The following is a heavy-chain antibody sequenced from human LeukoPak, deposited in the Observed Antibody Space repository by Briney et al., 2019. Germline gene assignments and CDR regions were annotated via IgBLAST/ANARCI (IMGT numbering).Heavy chain of an antibody. CDR1: GYTFTNFD. V-gene: IGHV1-69*05. CDR3: ARDGAYDSSGFFYH. CDR2: IIPIFGTA. J-gene: IGHJ5*02. D-gene: IGHD3-22*01. Sequence: GASVKVSCKASGYTFTNFDINWVRQATGQGLEWMGGIIPIFGTANYAQKFQGRVTITTDESTSTAYMELSRLRSDDTAVYYCARDGAYDSSGFFYHWGQGTLVTVSS.